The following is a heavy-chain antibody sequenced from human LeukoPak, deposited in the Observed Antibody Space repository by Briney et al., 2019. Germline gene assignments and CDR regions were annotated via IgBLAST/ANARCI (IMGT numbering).Heavy chain of an antibody. CDR1: GGSISSSSYY. CDR3: ARDRVKTGDPDFDY. D-gene: IGHD7-27*01. CDR2: IYYSGST. J-gene: IGHJ4*02. V-gene: IGHV4-39*07. Sequence: SETLSLTCTVSGGSISSSSYYWGWIRQPPGKGLEWIGSIYYSGSTYYNPSLKSRVTMSVDTSKNQFSLELSSVTAADTAVYYCARDRVKTGDPDFDYWGQGTLVTVSS.